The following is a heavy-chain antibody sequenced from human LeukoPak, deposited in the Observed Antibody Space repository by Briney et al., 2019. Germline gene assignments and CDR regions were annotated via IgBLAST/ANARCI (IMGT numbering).Heavy chain of an antibody. CDR3: AKTGNPATGDY. V-gene: IGHV3-66*01. Sequence: GGSLRLSCAASGFTFSSYWMSWVRQAPGKGLEWVSVIYSGGSTYYADSVKGRFTISRDNSKNTLYLQMNSPRAEATAVYYCAKTGNPATGDYWGQGTLVTVSS. J-gene: IGHJ4*02. CDR2: IYSGGST. CDR1: GFTFSSYW. D-gene: IGHD1-1*01.